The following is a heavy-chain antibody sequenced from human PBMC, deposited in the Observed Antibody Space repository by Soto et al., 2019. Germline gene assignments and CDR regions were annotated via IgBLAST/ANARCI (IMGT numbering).Heavy chain of an antibody. CDR2: LYPGDSNA. V-gene: IGHV5-51*01. D-gene: IGHD3-16*01. CDR1: GYSFTNYW. J-gene: IGHJ6*02. CDR3: ARLAGGNYYYGMDV. Sequence: GEALKIYCEGSGYSFTNYWIGWVRQMPGKGLEWMGMLYPGDSNARYSPSFQGQVTISVDKSISTAYLQWSSVKASDTAMYYCARLAGGNYYYGMDVWGQGTTVTVSS.